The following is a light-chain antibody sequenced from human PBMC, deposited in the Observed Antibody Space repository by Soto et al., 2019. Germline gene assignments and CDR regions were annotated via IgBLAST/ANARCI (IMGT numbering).Light chain of an antibody. J-gene: IGKJ1*01. CDR3: QQSYTTPVT. CDR1: QNINNF. Sequence: IRMTQSPSSFSASTGDRVTITCRASQNINNFLNWYQQRPGKAPKLLIYAASNFQSGVPSRFSGSGSKTDFTLAISSLQPEDFATYYCQQSYTTPVTFGQGTKVDIK. V-gene: IGKV1-39*01. CDR2: AAS.